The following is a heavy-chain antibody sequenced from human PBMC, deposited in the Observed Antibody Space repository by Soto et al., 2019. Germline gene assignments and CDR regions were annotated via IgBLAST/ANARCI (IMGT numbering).Heavy chain of an antibody. CDR2: IIPIFGTA. CDR3: VRLPKGGGARTYGMDV. J-gene: IGHJ6*02. D-gene: IGHD1-26*01. Sequence: QVQLVQSGAEVKKPGSSVKVSCKASGGTFSSYAISWVRQAPGQGLEWMGGIIPIFGTANYAQKFQGRVTITADESTSTAYMELSSLRSEDTAVYYCVRLPKGGGARTYGMDVWGQGTTVTVSS. CDR1: GGTFSSYA. V-gene: IGHV1-69*01.